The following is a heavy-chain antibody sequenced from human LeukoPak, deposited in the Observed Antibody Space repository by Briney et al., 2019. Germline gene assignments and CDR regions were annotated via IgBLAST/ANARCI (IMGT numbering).Heavy chain of an antibody. CDR3: ASLGPQERGNLFDY. V-gene: IGHV1-2*06. J-gene: IGHJ4*02. D-gene: IGHD3-10*01. CDR1: GYTFTGYY. Sequence: ASVKVSCKASGYTFTGYYMHWVRQAPGQGLEWMGRINPNSGGTNYAQKFQGRVTKTRDTSISTAYMELSRLRSDDTAVYYCASLGPQERGNLFDYWGQGTLVTVSS. CDR2: INPNSGGT.